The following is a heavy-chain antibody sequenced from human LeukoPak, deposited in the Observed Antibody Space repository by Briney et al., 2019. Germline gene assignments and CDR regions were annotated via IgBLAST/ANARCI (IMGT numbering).Heavy chain of an antibody. CDR2: IYPGDSDT. CDR1: GYSFTSYW. V-gene: IGHV5-51*01. D-gene: IGHD3-9*01. CDR3: ARRKPPYLDWSPPQGDVAFDI. J-gene: IGHJ3*02. Sequence: GESLKISCKGSGYSFTSYWIGWVRQMPGKGLEWMGIIYPGDSDTRYSPSFQGQVTISADKSISTAYLQWSSLKASDTAMYYCARRKPPYLDWSPPQGDVAFDIWGQGTMVTVSS.